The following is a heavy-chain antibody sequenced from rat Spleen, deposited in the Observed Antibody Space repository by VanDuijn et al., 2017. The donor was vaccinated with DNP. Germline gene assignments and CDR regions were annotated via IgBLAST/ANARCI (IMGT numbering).Heavy chain of an antibody. D-gene: IGHD1-11*01. CDR2: ISTVGDNT. J-gene: IGHJ2*01. Sequence: EVQLVESGGGLVQPGNSLKLSCTASGFTFSNYYMAWVRQTPTKGLEWVTSISTVGDNTYFRDSVKGRFTISRDSAKSTLYLQMDSLRSEDTATYYCARQRGDYFDYWGQGVMVTVSS. CDR3: ARQRGDYFDY. CDR1: GFTFSNYY. V-gene: IGHV5S23*01.